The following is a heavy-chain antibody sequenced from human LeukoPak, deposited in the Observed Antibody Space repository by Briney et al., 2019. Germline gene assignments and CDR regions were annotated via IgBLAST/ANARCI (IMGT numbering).Heavy chain of an antibody. J-gene: IGHJ5*02. D-gene: IGHD1-26*01. CDR1: GYTFTSYG. CDR3: ARVQPLSEDWFDP. CDR2: IIPIFGTA. V-gene: IGHV1-69*06. Sequence: GASVKVSCKASGYTFTSYGISWVRQAPGQGLEWMGGIIPIFGTANYAQKLQGRVTITADKSTSTAYMELSSLRSEDTAVYYCARVQPLSEDWFDPWGQGTLVTVSS.